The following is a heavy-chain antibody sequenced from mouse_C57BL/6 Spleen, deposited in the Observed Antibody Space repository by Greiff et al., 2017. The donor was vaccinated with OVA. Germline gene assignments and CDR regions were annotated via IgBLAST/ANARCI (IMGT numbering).Heavy chain of an antibody. J-gene: IGHJ3*01. D-gene: IGHD2-4*01. Sequence: EVMLVESGPELVKPGASVKISCKASGYSFTGYYMNWVKQSPEKSPEWIGEINPSTGGTTYNQKFKAKATLTVDKSSSTAYMQLKSLTSEDSAVYYCAIYYDYDEFAYWGQGTLVTVSA. CDR2: INPSTGGT. CDR3: AIYYDYDEFAY. V-gene: IGHV1-42*01. CDR1: GYSFTGYY.